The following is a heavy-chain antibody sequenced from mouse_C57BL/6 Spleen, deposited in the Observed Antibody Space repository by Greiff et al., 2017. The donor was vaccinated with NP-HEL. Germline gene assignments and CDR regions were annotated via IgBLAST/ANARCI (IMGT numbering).Heavy chain of an antibody. CDR2: ISYDGSN. CDR3: ARDGYAWFAY. J-gene: IGHJ3*01. D-gene: IGHD2-2*01. V-gene: IGHV3-6*01. CDR1: GYSITSGYY. Sequence: EESGPGLVKPSQSLSLTCSVTGYSITSGYYWNWIRQFPGNKLEWMGYISYDGSNNYNPSLKNRISITRDTSKNQFFLKLNSVTTEDTATYYCARDGYAWFAYWGQGTLVTVSA.